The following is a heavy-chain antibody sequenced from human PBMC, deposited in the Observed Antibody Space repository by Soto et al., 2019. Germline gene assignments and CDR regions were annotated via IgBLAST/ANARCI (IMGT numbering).Heavy chain of an antibody. CDR2: ISGSGGST. CDR1: GFTFSSYA. Sequence: PGGSLRLSCAASGFTFSSYAMSWVRQAPGKGLEWVSAISGSGGSTYYADSVKGRFTISRDNSKNTLYLQMNSLRAEDTAVYYCAKVPPYSGSSGIPAHCYFFDFWGQGTLVIGSS. V-gene: IGHV3-23*01. J-gene: IGHJ4*02. CDR3: AKVPPYSGSSGIPAHCYFFDF. D-gene: IGHD6-6*01.